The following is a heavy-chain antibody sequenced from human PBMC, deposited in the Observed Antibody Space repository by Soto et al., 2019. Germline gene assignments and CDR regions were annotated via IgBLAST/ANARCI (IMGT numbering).Heavy chain of an antibody. V-gene: IGHV1-8*01. J-gene: IGHJ5*02. D-gene: IGHD4-4*01. CDR3: ARQRMTTVTNGFDP. Sequence: ASVKVSCKASGGTFTSYDINWVRQATGQGLEWMGWMNPNSGNTGYAQKFQGRVTMTRNKSISTAYMELSSLRSEDTAVYYCARQRMTTVTNGFDPWGQGPLVTVSS. CDR1: GGTFTSYD. CDR2: MNPNSGNT.